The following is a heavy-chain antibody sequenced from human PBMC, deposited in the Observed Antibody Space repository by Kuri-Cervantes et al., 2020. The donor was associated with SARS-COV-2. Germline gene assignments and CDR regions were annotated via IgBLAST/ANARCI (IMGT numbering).Heavy chain of an antibody. Sequence: ETLSLTCAASGFTFSSYAMHWVRQAPGKGLEYVSAISSNGGSTYYANSVKGRFTISRDNSKNTLYLQMGSLRAEDMAVYYCARMGEPYYMDVWGKGTTVTVSS. V-gene: IGHV3-64*01. D-gene: IGHD3-16*01. CDR2: ISSNGGST. CDR1: GFTFSSYA. CDR3: ARMGEPYYMDV. J-gene: IGHJ6*03.